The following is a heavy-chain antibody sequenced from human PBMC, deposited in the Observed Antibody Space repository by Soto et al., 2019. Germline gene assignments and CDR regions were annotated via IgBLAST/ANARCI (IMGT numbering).Heavy chain of an antibody. CDR2: IYPGDSDT. D-gene: IGHD6-6*01. CDR1: GYSFTSYW. Sequence: GESLKISCKGSGYSFTSYWIGWVRQMPGKGLEWMGIIYPGDSDTRYSPSFQGQVTISADKSISTAYLQWSSLKASDTAMYDCARRSSGSSYGYSGMDVWGQGTTVPVS. J-gene: IGHJ6*02. V-gene: IGHV5-51*01. CDR3: ARRSSGSSYGYSGMDV.